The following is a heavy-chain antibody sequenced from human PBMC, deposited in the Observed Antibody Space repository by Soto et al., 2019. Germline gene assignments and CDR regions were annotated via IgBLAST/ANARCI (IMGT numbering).Heavy chain of an antibody. CDR3: AREGNLGRWIQPLDS. CDR2: IHYNGNT. V-gene: IGHV4-59*01. CDR1: GDSISSYS. J-gene: IGHJ4*02. D-gene: IGHD2-2*03. Sequence: QVQLQVSGPGLVKPSETLSLTCTVSGDSISSYSWSWIRQPPGKGLEWIGNIHYNGNTKYSPSLHSRVTXSXXXSXXHFSLKPISVTTADTAVYFCAREGNLGRWIQPLDSWGQGTLVTVSS.